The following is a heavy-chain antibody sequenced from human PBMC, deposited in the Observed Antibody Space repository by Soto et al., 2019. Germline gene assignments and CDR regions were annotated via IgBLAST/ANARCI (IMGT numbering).Heavy chain of an antibody. V-gene: IGHV4-4*07. CDR1: GGSLSSYY. CDR3: ARDGYSGYDSPNAFDI. CDR2: IYTSGST. J-gene: IGHJ3*02. Sequence: PSATLSLTCTVSGGSLSSYYLIWIRPPAGKGLEWIGRIYTSGSTNYNPSLKSRVTMSVDTSKNQFSLKLSSVTAADTAVYYCARDGYSGYDSPNAFDIWGQGTMVTVSS. D-gene: IGHD5-12*01.